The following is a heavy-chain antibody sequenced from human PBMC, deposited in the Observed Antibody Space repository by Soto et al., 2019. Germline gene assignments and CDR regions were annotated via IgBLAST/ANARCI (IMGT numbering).Heavy chain of an antibody. CDR3: AKDLHYIWGSYRKYYFDY. V-gene: IGHV3-48*01. J-gene: IGHJ4*02. CDR2: IRRHTSVT. Sequence: PGGSLRLSCAASVLTLSTSNMNWVRQAPGKGLEWISYIRRHTSVTDYADSVKGRFTISRDNAKNTLYLQMNSLRVEDTAVYYCAKDLHYIWGSYRKYYFDYWGQGTLVTVSS. D-gene: IGHD3-16*02. CDR1: VLTLSTSN.